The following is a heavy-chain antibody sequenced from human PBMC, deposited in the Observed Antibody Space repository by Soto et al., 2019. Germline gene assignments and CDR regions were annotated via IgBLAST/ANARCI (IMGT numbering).Heavy chain of an antibody. V-gene: IGHV1-69*08. Sequence: QVQLVQSGAEVKKPGSSVKVSCKASGGTFSSYTISWVRQAPGQGLEWMGRIIPILGIANYAQKFQGRVTITADKSESTAYMELSSLRSEDTAVYYCARDNPYERDRSNYYLDMDVWGKGTTVTVSS. CDR1: GGTFSSYT. D-gene: IGHD5-12*01. CDR2: IIPILGIA. J-gene: IGHJ6*03. CDR3: ARDNPYERDRSNYYLDMDV.